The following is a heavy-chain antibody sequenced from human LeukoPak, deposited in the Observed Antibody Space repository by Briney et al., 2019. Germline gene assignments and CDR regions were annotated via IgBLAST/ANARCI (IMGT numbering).Heavy chain of an antibody. CDR2: INNDGSTT. CDR3: TRVLGGNTWAIDY. Sequence: GGSLRLSCAASGFTFSAYWMHWVRQVPGKGLVWVSRINNDGSTTTYADSVKGRFTISRDNAKNTLDLQMNSLRAEDTAVYYCTRVLGGNTWAIDYWGQGTLVTVSS. D-gene: IGHD3-16*01. V-gene: IGHV3-74*01. CDR1: GFTFSAYW. J-gene: IGHJ4*02.